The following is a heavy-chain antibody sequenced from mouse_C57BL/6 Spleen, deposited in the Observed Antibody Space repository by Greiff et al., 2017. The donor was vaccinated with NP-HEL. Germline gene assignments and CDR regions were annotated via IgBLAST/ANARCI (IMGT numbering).Heavy chain of an antibody. V-gene: IGHV1-18*01. CDR1: GYTFTDYN. CDR3: ARWGLRRRYYYAMDY. J-gene: IGHJ4*01. D-gene: IGHD2-4*01. Sequence: VQLKESGPELVKPGASVKIPCKASGYTFTDYNMDWVKQSHGKSLEWIGDINPNNGGTIYNQKFKGKATLTVDKSSSTAYMELRSLTSEDTAVYYCARWGLRRRYYYAMDYWGQGTSVTVSS. CDR2: INPNNGGT.